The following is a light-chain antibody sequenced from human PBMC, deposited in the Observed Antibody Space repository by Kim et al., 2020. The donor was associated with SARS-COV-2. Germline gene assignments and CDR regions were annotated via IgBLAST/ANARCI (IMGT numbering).Light chain of an antibody. J-gene: IGLJ1*01. V-gene: IGLV3-19*01. CDR2: GKN. CDR1: SLRSYY. CDR3: NSRDSSGNLYV. Sequence: SSELTQDPAVSVALGQTVRITCQGDSLRSYYASWYQQKPGQAPVLVIYGKNNLPSGIPDRFSGSSSGNTASLTITGAQAEDEADYYCNSRDSSGNLYVFGTGTKVTVL.